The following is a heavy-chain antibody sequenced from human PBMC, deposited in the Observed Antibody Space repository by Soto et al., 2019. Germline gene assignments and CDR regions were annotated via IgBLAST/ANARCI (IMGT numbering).Heavy chain of an antibody. Sequence: PSETLSLTCTVSGGSISSGGYYWSWIRQHPGKGLEWIGYIYYSGSTYYNPSLKSRVTISVDTSKNQFSLKLSSVTAADTAVYYCARDSIAAAGTSNWFDPWGQGTLVTVS. V-gene: IGHV4-31*03. CDR1: GGSISSGGYY. CDR2: IYYSGST. J-gene: IGHJ5*02. D-gene: IGHD6-13*01. CDR3: ARDSIAAAGTSNWFDP.